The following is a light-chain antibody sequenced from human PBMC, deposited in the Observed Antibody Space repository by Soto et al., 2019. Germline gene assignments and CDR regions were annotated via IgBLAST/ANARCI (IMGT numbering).Light chain of an antibody. J-gene: IGKJ1*01. CDR2: GAS. V-gene: IGKV3-20*01. CDR1: QNVANNY. CDR3: QQYGTSPWT. Sequence: EIVLTQSPGTLSLSPGERATLSCRASQNVANNYLAWFRQKPGQTPRLLIYGASSRAAGIPDRFSGSGSGTDVTLTISRLEPEDFAVFYCQQYGTSPWTFGQGTKV.